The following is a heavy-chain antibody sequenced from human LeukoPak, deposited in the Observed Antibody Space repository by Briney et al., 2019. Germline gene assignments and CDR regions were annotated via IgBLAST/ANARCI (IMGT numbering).Heavy chain of an antibody. CDR2: IYYSAST. J-gene: IGHJ6*03. V-gene: IGHV4-39*07. CDR1: GGSISSSSYY. CDR3: AREVAAAGLNYYYYYMDV. D-gene: IGHD6-13*01. Sequence: SETLSLTCTVSGGSISSSSYYWGWIRQPPGKGLEWIVSIYYSASTYSNPSLKSRVTISVETSKNQFSLKLSSVTAADTAVYYCAREVAAAGLNYYYYYMDVCEKGTTVIVSS.